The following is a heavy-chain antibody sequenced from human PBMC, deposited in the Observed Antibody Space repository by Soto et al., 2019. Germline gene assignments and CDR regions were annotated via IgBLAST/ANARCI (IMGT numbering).Heavy chain of an antibody. CDR1: GYTFTSYA. D-gene: IGHD5-18*01. V-gene: IGHV1-3*01. Sequence: AAVKVSCKASGYTFTSYAMHWVRQAPGQRLEWKGWSNAGNGKTKYSQKFQDRVTITRDTSASTAYMELSSLKSEDPPVYYCARDTGYSYGYNWGQGTLVTVSS. CDR2: SNAGNGKT. CDR3: ARDTGYSYGYN. J-gene: IGHJ4*02.